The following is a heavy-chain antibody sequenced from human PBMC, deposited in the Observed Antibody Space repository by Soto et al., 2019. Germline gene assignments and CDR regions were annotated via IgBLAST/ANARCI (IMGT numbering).Heavy chain of an antibody. V-gene: IGHV3-33*06. Sequence: ESGGGVVQPGRSLRLSCAASGFTFSSYGMHWVRQAPGKGLEWVAVIWYDGSNKYYADSVKGRFTISRDNSKNTLYLQMNSLRAEDTAVYYCANGYCSGGSCYHDAFDIWGQGTMVTVSS. J-gene: IGHJ3*02. CDR2: IWYDGSNK. CDR1: GFTFSSYG. D-gene: IGHD2-15*01. CDR3: ANGYCSGGSCYHDAFDI.